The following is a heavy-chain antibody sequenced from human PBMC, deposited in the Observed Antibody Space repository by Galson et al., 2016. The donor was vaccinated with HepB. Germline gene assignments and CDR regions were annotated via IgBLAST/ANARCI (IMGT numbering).Heavy chain of an antibody. CDR1: GFTFRSYW. CDR2: IKPDGSGK. D-gene: IGHD5-18*01. Sequence: SLRLSCAASGFTFRSYWMNWVRQAPGKGLEWVANIKPDGSGKYYADSVKGRFTISRDNAKNSFYLQMNSLRAEDTAVYYCARARVGYQDAFDIWGQGTMVTVSS. CDR3: ARARVGYQDAFDI. J-gene: IGHJ3*02. V-gene: IGHV3-7*02.